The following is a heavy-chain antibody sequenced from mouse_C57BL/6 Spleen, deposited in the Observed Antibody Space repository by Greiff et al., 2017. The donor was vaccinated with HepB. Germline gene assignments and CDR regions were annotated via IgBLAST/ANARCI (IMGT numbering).Heavy chain of an antibody. Sequence: QVHVKQSGPGLVQPSQSLSITCTVSGFSLTSYGVHWVRQSPGKGLEWLGVIWRGGSTDYNAAIMSRLSITKDNSKSQVFFKMNSLQADDAAIYYCAKGDSPRDAMDYWGQGTSVTVSS. CDR1: GFSLTSYG. D-gene: IGHD2-12*01. CDR2: IWRGGST. J-gene: IGHJ4*01. CDR3: AKGDSPRDAMDY. V-gene: IGHV2-5*01.